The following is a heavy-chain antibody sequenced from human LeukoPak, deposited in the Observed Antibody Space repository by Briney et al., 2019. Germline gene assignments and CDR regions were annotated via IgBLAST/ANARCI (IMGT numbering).Heavy chain of an antibody. CDR1: GYSISSGYY. CDR3: ARDALDIWFGEPTPFLNWFDP. V-gene: IGHV4-38-2*02. CDR2: IYHSGST. J-gene: IGHJ5*02. Sequence: PSETLSLTCTVSGYSISSGYYWGWIRQPPGKGLEWIGSIYHSGSTYYNPSLKSRVTISVDTSKNQFSLKLSSVTAADTAVYYCARDALDIWFGEPTPFLNWFDPWGQGTLVTVSS. D-gene: IGHD3-10*01.